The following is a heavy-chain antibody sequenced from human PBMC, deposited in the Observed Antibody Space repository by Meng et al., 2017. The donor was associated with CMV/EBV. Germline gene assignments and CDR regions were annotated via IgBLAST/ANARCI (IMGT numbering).Heavy chain of an antibody. V-gene: IGHV3-23*01. D-gene: IGHD2-15*01. CDR1: GFTFSTYA. CDR2: ISGGGGST. Sequence: GGSLRLSCAASGFTFSTYAMSWVRQAPGKGLEWVSSISGGGGSTYYAASVKGRFTISRDNSKNTLYLQMNSLRAEDTAVYYCAKRWNYLDYWGQGKMVIVSS. CDR3: AKRWNYLDY. J-gene: IGHJ4*02.